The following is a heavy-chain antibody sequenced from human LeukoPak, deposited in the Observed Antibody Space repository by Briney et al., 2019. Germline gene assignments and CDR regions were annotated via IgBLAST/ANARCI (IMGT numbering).Heavy chain of an antibody. Sequence: PSETLSLTRTVSDDSITMYYWTWIRQPPGKGLEWIGYVDHTGSTKFNPSLNGRVSISRDTSNNFFSLRLRSWTAADTAVYFCARGRVSSSTWYSTYYYFFYMDFWGKGTTVTVSS. J-gene: IGHJ6*03. V-gene: IGHV4-59*01. D-gene: IGHD4-11*01. CDR3: ARGRVSSSTWYSTYYYFFYMDF. CDR2: VDHTGST. CDR1: DDSITMYY.